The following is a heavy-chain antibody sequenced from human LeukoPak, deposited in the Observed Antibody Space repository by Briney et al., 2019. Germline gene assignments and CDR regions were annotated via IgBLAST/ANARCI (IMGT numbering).Heavy chain of an antibody. J-gene: IGHJ4*02. CDR1: GFTFSSYS. Sequence: GGSLRLSCAASGFTFSSYSMNWVRQAPGKGLEWVSSISSSSSYIYYADSVKGRFTISRDNAKNSLYLQMNSLRAEDTAVYYCARATGYYYDSSGSTKDYWGQGTLVTVSS. CDR3: ARATGYYYDSSGSTKDY. D-gene: IGHD3-22*01. V-gene: IGHV3-21*01. CDR2: ISSSSSYI.